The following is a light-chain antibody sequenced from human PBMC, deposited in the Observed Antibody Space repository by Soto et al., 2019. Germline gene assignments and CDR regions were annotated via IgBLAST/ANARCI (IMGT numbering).Light chain of an antibody. Sequence: EIVLTQSPATLSLSPGERATLSCRASQSVGSYLVWYQQKPGQAPRLLIHGASNRATGIPARFSGSGSGTDFTLTISSLEPEDFAVYYCQQRYQWPPLFGHGTRLEIK. J-gene: IGKJ5*01. CDR1: QSVGSY. V-gene: IGKV3-11*01. CDR2: GAS. CDR3: QQRYQWPPL.